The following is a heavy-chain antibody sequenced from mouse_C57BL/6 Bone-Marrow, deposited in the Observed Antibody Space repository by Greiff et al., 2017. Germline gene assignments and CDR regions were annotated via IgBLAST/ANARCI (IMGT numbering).Heavy chain of an antibody. CDR2: IHPNYGTT. CDR1: GYSFTDYN. V-gene: IGHV1-39*01. Sequence: VQLQQSGPELVQPGASVKISCKASGYSFTDYNMNWVKQSNGKSLEWIGVIHPNYGTTSSNQKFKGKATLPVDQSSRTAYMQLHSLTSEDSAVYDCAKRGGVYWYFDVWGTGTTVTVSS. CDR3: AKRGGVYWYFDV. J-gene: IGHJ1*03.